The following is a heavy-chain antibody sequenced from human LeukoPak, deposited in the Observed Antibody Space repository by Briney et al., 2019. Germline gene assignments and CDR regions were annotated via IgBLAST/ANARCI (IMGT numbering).Heavy chain of an antibody. J-gene: IGHJ4*02. CDR3: PKERAHCGGDCFSYFDN. CDR1: GFTFSTYA. Sequence: PGGSLRLSCEASGFTFSTYAMSWVRQAPGKGLEWVSGISGSGYTTYYADSVKGRFAISRDNSKNTLYLQMNSLRAEDTAVYYCPKERAHCGGDCFSYFDNWGQGTLVTVSS. D-gene: IGHD2-21*02. V-gene: IGHV3-23*01. CDR2: ISGSGYTT.